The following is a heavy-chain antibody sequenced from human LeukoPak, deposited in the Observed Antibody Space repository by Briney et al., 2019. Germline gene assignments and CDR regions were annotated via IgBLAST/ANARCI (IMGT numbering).Heavy chain of an antibody. CDR1: GFTFTSSA. CDR3: AAVEMATNPEGY. CDR2: IVVGSGNT. Sequence: SVKVSCKASGFTFTSSAMQWVRQARGQRLEWIGWIVVGSGNTNHAQKFQERVTITRDMSTSTAYMELSSLRSEDTAVYYCAAVEMATNPEGYWGQGTLVTVSS. D-gene: IGHD5-24*01. J-gene: IGHJ4*02. V-gene: IGHV1-58*02.